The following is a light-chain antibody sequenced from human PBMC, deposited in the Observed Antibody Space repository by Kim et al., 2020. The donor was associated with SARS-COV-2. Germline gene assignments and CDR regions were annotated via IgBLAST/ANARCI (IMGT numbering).Light chain of an antibody. CDR1: KLGDKY. J-gene: IGLJ2*01. V-gene: IGLV3-1*01. Sequence: VSPGQTASLTCSGDKLGDKYVSWYHQKPGQSPVVVIYQDDKRPSGIPERFSGSNSGNTATLTISGTQAMDEADYYCQAWDSSTSVVFGGGTQLTV. CDR2: QDD. CDR3: QAWDSSTSVV.